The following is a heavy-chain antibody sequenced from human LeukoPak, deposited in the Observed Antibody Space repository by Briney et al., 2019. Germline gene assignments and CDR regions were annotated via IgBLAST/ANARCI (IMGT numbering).Heavy chain of an antibody. V-gene: IGHV3-30*18. Sequence: GGSLRLSCAAAGFTFSSYGMHWVGQAPGKGVEGGAVISYDGSKKYYADSGKGRFTMSRDNSKHTLYLQLNSLRAEDTAVYYCAKVPHGHYVGDYWGQGTLVTVSS. D-gene: IGHD4-17*01. CDR3: AKVPHGHYVGDY. CDR2: ISYDGSKK. CDR1: GFTFSSYG. J-gene: IGHJ4*02.